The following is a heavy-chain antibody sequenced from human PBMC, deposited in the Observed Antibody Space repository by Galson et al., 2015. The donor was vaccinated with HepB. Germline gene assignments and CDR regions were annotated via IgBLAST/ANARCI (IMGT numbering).Heavy chain of an antibody. CDR1: GFTFSSYS. D-gene: IGHD3-10*01. V-gene: IGHV3-48*01. CDR3: ARDRTRGSGSYSYYFDY. J-gene: IGHJ4*02. CDR2: ISSSSSTI. Sequence: LRLSCAASGFTFSSYSMNWVRQAPGKGLEWVSYISSSSSTIYYADSVKGRFTISRDNAKNSLYLQMNSLRAEDTAVYYCARDRTRGSGSYSYYFDYWGQGTLVTVSS.